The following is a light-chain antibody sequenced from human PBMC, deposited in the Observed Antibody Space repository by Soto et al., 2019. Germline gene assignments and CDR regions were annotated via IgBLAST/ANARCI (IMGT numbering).Light chain of an antibody. CDR1: QSVSSSY. J-gene: IGKJ3*01. CDR3: QHQGFT. V-gene: IGKV3-20*01. Sequence: EIVWTQSPGTLSLSPRERATLSCRASQSVSSSYLAWYQQKPGQAPRLLIYGASSRATGIPDRFSGSGSGTDFTLTISRLEPEDVAVYYCQHQGFTFGPGTTVDIK. CDR2: GAS.